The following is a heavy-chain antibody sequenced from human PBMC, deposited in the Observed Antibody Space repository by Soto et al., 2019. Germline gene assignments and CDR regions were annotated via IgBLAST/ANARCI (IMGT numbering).Heavy chain of an antibody. CDR3: KVDDYVWEHPNGY. J-gene: IGHJ4*02. CDR2: IKSKTDGGTT. CDR1: GFTFSNAW. V-gene: IGHV3-15*07. D-gene: IGHD3-16*01. Sequence: GGSLRLSCAASGFTFSNAWMNWVRQAPGKGLEWVGRIKSKTDGGTTDYAAPVKGRFTISRDDSKNTLYLQMNSLKTEDTAVYYCKVDDYVWEHPNGYWGQGTLVTVSS.